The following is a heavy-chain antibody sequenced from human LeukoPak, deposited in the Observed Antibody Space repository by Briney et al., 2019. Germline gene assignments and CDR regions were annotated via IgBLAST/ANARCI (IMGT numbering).Heavy chain of an antibody. V-gene: IGHV3-21*01. Sequence: GGSLRLSCAASGFTFDTYAMNWVRQAPGKGLEWVSSITSSGSYVYYADSVKGRFTISRDNAKNSVYLQMNGLRAEDTAVYYCARDLYTIEQVYDYWGQGTRVTVSS. CDR3: ARDLYTIEQVYDY. CDR2: ITSSGSYV. J-gene: IGHJ4*02. CDR1: GFTFDTYA. D-gene: IGHD2-2*02.